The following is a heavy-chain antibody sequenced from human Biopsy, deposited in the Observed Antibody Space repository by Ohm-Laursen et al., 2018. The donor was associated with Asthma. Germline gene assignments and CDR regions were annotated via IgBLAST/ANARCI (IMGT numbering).Heavy chain of an antibody. CDR2: ISYSGST. Sequence: TLSRTCTVSYGSITSGSYYWTWIRQHPGKGLEWIGFISYSGSTYYNPSLKSRVSISIDTSKNQFSLKLSSVTAADTAVYYCARAQDYYDSRGYYRSFDYWGQGTLVTVSS. J-gene: IGHJ4*02. D-gene: IGHD3-22*01. CDR3: ARAQDYYDSRGYYRSFDY. CDR1: YGSITSGSYY. V-gene: IGHV4-31*03.